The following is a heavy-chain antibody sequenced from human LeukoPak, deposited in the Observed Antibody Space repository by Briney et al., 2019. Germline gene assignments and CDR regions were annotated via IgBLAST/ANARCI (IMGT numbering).Heavy chain of an antibody. Sequence: PGGSLRLSCAASGFTFDDYAMHWVRQAPGKGLEWVSGISWNSGSMGYADSVKGRFTISRDNAKNSLYLQMNSLRAEDMALYYCARGPGYSSSWFGYWGQGTLVTVSS. D-gene: IGHD6-13*01. CDR1: GFTFDDYA. J-gene: IGHJ4*02. CDR2: ISWNSGSM. V-gene: IGHV3-9*03. CDR3: ARGPGYSSSWFGY.